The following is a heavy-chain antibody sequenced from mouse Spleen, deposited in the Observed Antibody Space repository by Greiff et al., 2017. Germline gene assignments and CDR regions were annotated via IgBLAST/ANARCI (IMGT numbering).Heavy chain of an antibody. J-gene: IGHJ4*01. V-gene: IGHV2-2*01. Sequence: VQLQESGPGLVQPSQSLSITCTVSGFSLTSYGVHWVRQSPGKGLEWLGVIWSGGSTDYNAAFISRLSISKDNSKSQVFFKMNSLQADDTAIYYCARNSGRYDVGVYAMDYWGQGTSVTVSS. CDR3: ARNSGRYDVGVYAMDY. D-gene: IGHD2-14*01. CDR1: GFSLTSYG. CDR2: IWSGGST.